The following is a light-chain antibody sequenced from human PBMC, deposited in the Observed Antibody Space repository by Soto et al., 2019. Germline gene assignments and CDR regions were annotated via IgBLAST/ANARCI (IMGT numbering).Light chain of an antibody. V-gene: IGKV1-39*01. CDR1: QSISNA. Sequence: DIQMTQSPSSLSASVGDRVTITCRASQSISNALSWYQQKPGKAPKLLIYAASSLQSGVPSRFSGSGSGTDFTLTISSLHPEDFATYSCQQSYSTPLTFGGGTKV. CDR3: QQSYSTPLT. J-gene: IGKJ4*01. CDR2: AAS.